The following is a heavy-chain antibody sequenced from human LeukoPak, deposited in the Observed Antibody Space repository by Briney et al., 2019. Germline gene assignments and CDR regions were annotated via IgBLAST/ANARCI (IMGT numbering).Heavy chain of an antibody. CDR3: AKDRDYGSGSYRFDY. Sequence: SGGSLRLSCAASGFTFSSYAMSWVRQAPGKGLEWVSAISGSGGSTYYADSVKGRFTISRDNSKNTLYLQMNSLRAEDTAVYYCAKDRDYGSGSYRFDYWGQGTLVTVSS. J-gene: IGHJ4*02. D-gene: IGHD3-10*01. CDR2: ISGSGGST. V-gene: IGHV3-23*01. CDR1: GFTFSSYA.